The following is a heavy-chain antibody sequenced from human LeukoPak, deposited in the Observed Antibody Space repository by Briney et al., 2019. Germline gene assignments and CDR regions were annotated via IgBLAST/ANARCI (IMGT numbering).Heavy chain of an antibody. CDR2: MNPNSGNT. CDR1: GYTFTSYD. J-gene: IGHJ4*02. D-gene: IGHD3-22*01. V-gene: IGHV1-8*01. Sequence: ASVKVSYKASGYTFTSYDINWVRQATGQGLEWMGWMNPNSGNTGYAQKFQGRVTMTRNTSISTAYMELSSLRSEDTAVYYCARAPAYYYDSSGYYYAYWGQGTLVTVSS. CDR3: ARAPAYYYDSSGYYYAY.